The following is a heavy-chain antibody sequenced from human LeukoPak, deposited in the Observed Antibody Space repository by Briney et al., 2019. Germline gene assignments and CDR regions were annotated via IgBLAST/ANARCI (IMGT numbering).Heavy chain of an antibody. Sequence: GGSLRLSCAASGFTFSGYGMHWVRQAPGKGLEWLAFIRYGGYNKDYADSVKGRFTISRDNSKNTLYLQMNSLRAEDTAVYYCAKDSSVAGTGDYWGQGTLVTVSS. CDR1: GFTFSGYG. D-gene: IGHD6-19*01. J-gene: IGHJ4*02. CDR3: AKDSSVAGTGDY. V-gene: IGHV3-30*02. CDR2: IRYGGYNK.